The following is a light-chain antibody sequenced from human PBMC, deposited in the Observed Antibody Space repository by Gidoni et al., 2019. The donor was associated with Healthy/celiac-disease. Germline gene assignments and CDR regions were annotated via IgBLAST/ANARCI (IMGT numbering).Light chain of an antibody. V-gene: IGKV1-39*01. Sequence: DIQMTQSPSSLSASVGDRVTITCRASQSISSYLNWYQQKPGKAPKLLIYAASSLQSGVPSRFSGSGSGTDFTLTISSLQPEDFATYYCQQSYSTPRITFGQXTRLEFK. J-gene: IGKJ5*01. CDR3: QQSYSTPRIT. CDR2: AAS. CDR1: QSISSY.